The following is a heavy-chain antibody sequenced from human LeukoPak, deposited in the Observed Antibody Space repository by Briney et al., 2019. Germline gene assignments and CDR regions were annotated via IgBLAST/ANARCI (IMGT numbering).Heavy chain of an antibody. Sequence: GGSLRLSCAASGFPFSSYAMRWVRQPPGKGREGVSSISGSGGSTYYADSVKGRFTISRDNSKNTLYLQMNSLRAEDTAVYYCARDLDAFDIWGQGTMVTVST. CDR2: ISGSGGST. CDR1: GFPFSSYA. J-gene: IGHJ3*02. CDR3: ARDLDAFDI. V-gene: IGHV3-23*01.